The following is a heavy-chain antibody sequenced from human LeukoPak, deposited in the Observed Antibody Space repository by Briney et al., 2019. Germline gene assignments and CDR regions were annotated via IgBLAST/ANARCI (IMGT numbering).Heavy chain of an antibody. D-gene: IGHD2-15*01. V-gene: IGHV4-4*07. CDR1: GGSISSYY. CDR3: AREGYCSGGSCYWWFGP. CDR2: IYTSGST. J-gene: IGHJ5*02. Sequence: SETLSLTCTVSGGSISSYYWSWIRQPAGKGLEWIGRIYTSGSTNYNPSLKSRVTMSVDTSKNQFSLKLSSVTAADTAVYYCAREGYCSGGSCYWWFGPWGQGTLVTVSS.